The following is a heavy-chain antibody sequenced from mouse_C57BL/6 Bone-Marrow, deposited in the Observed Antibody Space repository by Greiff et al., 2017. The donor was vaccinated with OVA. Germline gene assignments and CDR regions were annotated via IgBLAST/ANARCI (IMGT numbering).Heavy chain of an antibody. Sequence: EVMLVESGGGLVKPGGSLKLSCAASGFTFSDYGMHWVRQAPEKGLEWVAYISSGSSTIYYADTVKGRFTISRDNAKNTLFLQMTSLRSEDTAMYYCAKGLYGSSHWYFDVWGTGTTVTVSS. CDR2: ISSGSSTI. CDR1: GFTFSDYG. D-gene: IGHD1-1*01. V-gene: IGHV5-17*01. CDR3: AKGLYGSSHWYFDV. J-gene: IGHJ1*03.